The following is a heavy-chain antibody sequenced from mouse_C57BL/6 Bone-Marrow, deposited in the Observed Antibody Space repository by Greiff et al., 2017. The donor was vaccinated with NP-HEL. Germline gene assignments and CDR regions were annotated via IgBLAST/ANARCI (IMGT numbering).Heavy chain of an antibody. CDR3: ARSGACYDGYYEGAWFAY. D-gene: IGHD2-3*01. Sequence: QVQLQQPGAELVKPGASVKLSCKASGYTFTSYWMHWVKQRPGQGLEWIGMIHPNSGSTNYNEKFKSKATLTVDKSSSTAYMQLSSLTSEDSAVDYCARSGACYDGYYEGAWFAYWGQGTLVTVSA. V-gene: IGHV1-64*01. CDR2: IHPNSGST. J-gene: IGHJ3*01. CDR1: GYTFTSYW.